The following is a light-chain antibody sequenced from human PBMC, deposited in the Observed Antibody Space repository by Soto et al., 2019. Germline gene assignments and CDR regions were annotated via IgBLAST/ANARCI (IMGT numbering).Light chain of an antibody. J-gene: IGKJ4*01. CDR2: GAS. Sequence: EILMTQSPATLSVSPGERATLSCRASQSISSNLAWYQQKPGQAPRLLIFGASTRATGIPARFSGSGSGTEFTLTISSLQSEDFAVYFCQQYNNWPPRLSFDGGTKVDIK. CDR1: QSISSN. V-gene: IGKV3-15*01. CDR3: QQYNNWPPRLS.